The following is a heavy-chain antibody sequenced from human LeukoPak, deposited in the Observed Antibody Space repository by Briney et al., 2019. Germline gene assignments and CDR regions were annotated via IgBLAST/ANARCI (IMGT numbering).Heavy chain of an antibody. CDR3: ARVDSTSGANFDY. CDR1: GGSFSGYY. Sequence: SETLSLTCAVYGGSFSGYYWSWIRQPPGKGLEWIGEINHSGSTNYNPSLKSRVSISVDKSNNLFSLKLNSVTAADTAVYYCARVDSTSGANFDYWGQGTLVTVSS. V-gene: IGHV4-34*01. CDR2: INHSGST. J-gene: IGHJ4*02. D-gene: IGHD6-13*01.